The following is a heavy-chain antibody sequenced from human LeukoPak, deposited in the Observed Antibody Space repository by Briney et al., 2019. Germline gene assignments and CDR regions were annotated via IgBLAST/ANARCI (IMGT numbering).Heavy chain of an antibody. J-gene: IGHJ4*02. D-gene: IGHD3-22*01. CDR1: GFAFSNYN. CDR2: ISRTSIYM. Sequence: GGSLRLSCAASGFAFSNYNMNWVRQAPGKGLEWVSSISRTSIYMYYADSVKGRFTISRDNAKKSLYLQMNSLRAEDTAVYYCARGRYDSSGYYSIFDYWGQGTLVTVSS. V-gene: IGHV3-21*01. CDR3: ARGRYDSSGYYSIFDY.